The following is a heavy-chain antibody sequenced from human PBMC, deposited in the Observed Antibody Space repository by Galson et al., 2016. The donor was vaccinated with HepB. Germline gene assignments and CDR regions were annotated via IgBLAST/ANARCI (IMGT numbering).Heavy chain of an antibody. CDR1: GFTFDDYT. Sequence: SLRLSCEASGFTFDDYTMHWVRQAPGKGLEWVSLISWDGLKTYYADSVKGRFTISRDNRKTSMYLQMDNLRNEDTALYYCGKDWGSLWESSGKGMDVWGQGTTVTVSS. J-gene: IGHJ6*02. D-gene: IGHD3-10*01. CDR2: ISWDGLKT. CDR3: GKDWGSLWESSGKGMDV. V-gene: IGHV3-43*01.